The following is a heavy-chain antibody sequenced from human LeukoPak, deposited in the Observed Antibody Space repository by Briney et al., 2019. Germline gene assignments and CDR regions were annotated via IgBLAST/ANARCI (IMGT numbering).Heavy chain of an antibody. Sequence: PSETLSLTCAVYGGSFSGYYWSWIRQPPGKGLEWIGEINHSGSTNYNPSLKSRVTISVDTSKNQFSLKLSSVTAADTAVYYCARASLLVVVTAISYYMDVWGKGTTVTVSS. CDR2: INHSGST. J-gene: IGHJ6*03. D-gene: IGHD2-21*02. V-gene: IGHV4-34*01. CDR1: GGSFSGYY. CDR3: ARASLLVVVTAISYYMDV.